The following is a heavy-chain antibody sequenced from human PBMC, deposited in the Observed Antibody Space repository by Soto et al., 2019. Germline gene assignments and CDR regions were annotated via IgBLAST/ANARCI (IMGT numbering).Heavy chain of an antibody. CDR2: ISSSSSYI. J-gene: IGHJ6*02. Sequence: GGSLRLSCIWSGFAFRDYEMNWVRQAPGKGLEWVSSISSSSSYIYYADSVKGRFTISRDNAKNSLYLQMNSLRAEDTAVYYCASLDYDFWSGYYGPRYGMDVWGQGTTVTVSS. CDR1: GFAFRDYE. V-gene: IGHV3-21*01. D-gene: IGHD3-3*01. CDR3: ASLDYDFWSGYYGPRYGMDV.